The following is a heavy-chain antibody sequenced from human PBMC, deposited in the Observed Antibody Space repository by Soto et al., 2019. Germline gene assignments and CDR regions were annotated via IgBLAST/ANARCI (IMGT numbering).Heavy chain of an antibody. CDR1: GFTFSNNG. Sequence: GGSLRLSCAASGFTFSNNGMSWVRQAPGKGLEWVAGISPSGDTTSYAESVKGRFSISRDNSKNTLYLQMNSLRAEDTAVYYCARDFPPYYDFWSGYSNWFDPWGQGTLVTVSS. CDR2: ISPSGDTT. D-gene: IGHD3-3*01. J-gene: IGHJ5*02. CDR3: ARDFPPYYDFWSGYSNWFDP. V-gene: IGHV3-23*01.